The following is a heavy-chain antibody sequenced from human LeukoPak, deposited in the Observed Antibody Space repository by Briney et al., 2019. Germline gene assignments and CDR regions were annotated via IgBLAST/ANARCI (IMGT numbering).Heavy chain of an antibody. D-gene: IGHD3-22*01. V-gene: IGHV1-24*01. CDR1: GYTLTELS. J-gene: IGHJ4*02. Sequence: ASVKVSCKVSGYTLTELSMHWVRQAPGKGLEWMGGFDPEDGETIYAQKFQGRVTITADESTSTAYMELSSLRSEDTAVYYCARAGYDSSGYYYYFDYWGQGTLVTVSS. CDR2: FDPEDGET. CDR3: ARAGYDSSGYYYYFDY.